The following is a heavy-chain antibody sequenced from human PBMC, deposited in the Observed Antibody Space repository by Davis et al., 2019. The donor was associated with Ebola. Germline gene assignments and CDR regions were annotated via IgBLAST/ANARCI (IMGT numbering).Heavy chain of an antibody. V-gene: IGHV3-23*01. CDR3: AKGLKSYYYDSSGSSFYYYFGMDV. J-gene: IGHJ6*04. D-gene: IGHD3-22*01. CDR2: ISGSGGST. Sequence: GGSLRLSCAASGFAFSTYGMTWVRQAPGKGLEWVSVISGSGGSTYYADSVKGRFTISRDNSKNTLYLQMNSLRAEDTAVYYCAKGLKSYYYDSSGSSFYYYFGMDVWGKGTTVTVSS. CDR1: GFAFSTYG.